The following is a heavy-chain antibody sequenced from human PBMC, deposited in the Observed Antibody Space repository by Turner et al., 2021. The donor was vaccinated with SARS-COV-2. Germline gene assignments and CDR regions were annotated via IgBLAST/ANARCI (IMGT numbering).Heavy chain of an antibody. CDR2: IYSVGST. CDR1: GFTVSSNY. Sequence: EVQLVESGGGLIQHGGSLRLSCAASGFTVSSNYMNWVRQAPGKGLEWVSIIYSVGSTYYADSVKGRFTISRDNSKNTLFLQMNSLRAEDTAVYYCARETREARFDPWGQGTLVTVSS. J-gene: IGHJ5*02. CDR3: ARETREARFDP. V-gene: IGHV3-53*01. D-gene: IGHD1-26*01.